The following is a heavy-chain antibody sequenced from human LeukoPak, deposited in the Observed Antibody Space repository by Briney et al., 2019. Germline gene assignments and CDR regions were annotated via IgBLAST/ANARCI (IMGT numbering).Heavy chain of an antibody. V-gene: IGHV4-34*01. Sequence: PSETLSLTCAVYGGSFSGYYWSWIRQPPGKGLEWIGEINHSGSTNYNPSLKSRVTISVDTSKNQFSLKLSSVTAADTAVYYCARRQGTYYYDSSGPTSPNFDYWGQGTLVTVSS. CDR2: INHSGST. CDR1: GGSFSGYY. J-gene: IGHJ4*02. CDR3: ARRQGTYYYDSSGPTSPNFDY. D-gene: IGHD3-22*01.